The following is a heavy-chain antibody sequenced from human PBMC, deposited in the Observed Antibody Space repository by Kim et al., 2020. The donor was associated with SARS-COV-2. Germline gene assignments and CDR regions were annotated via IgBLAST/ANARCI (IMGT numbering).Heavy chain of an antibody. CDR2: ISSSSSYI. Sequence: GGSLRLSCAASGFTFSSYSMNWVRQAPGKGLEWVSSISSSSSYIYYEDSVKGRFSISRDNAKNSLYLQMNSLRAEDTAVYYCARDPNYDPGDFWGPGTLVTDSS. J-gene: IGHJ4*02. CDR3: ARDPNYDPGDF. CDR1: GFTFSSYS. D-gene: IGHD3-22*01. V-gene: IGHV3-21*01.